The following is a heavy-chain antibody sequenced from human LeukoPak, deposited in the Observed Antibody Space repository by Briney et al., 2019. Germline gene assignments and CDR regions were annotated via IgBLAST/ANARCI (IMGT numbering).Heavy chain of an antibody. CDR2: TYYRSKWYN. D-gene: IGHD3-22*01. V-gene: IGHV6-1*01. J-gene: IGHJ5*02. Sequence: SPTLSLTFAISGDTVSSNSAAWNWLRQSPSRGLEWLGSTYYRSKWYNEYAVDGNSLITDNPDKTNNLFYKQLRSATPDDAAVYYCARRGDYYDSSFRVGWSDPWGQGTLVTVSS. CDR1: GDTVSSNSAA. CDR3: ARRGDYYDSSFRVGWSDP.